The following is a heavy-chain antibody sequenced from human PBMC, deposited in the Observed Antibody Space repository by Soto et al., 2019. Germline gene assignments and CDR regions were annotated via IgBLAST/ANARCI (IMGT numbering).Heavy chain of an antibody. V-gene: IGHV1-69*02. J-gene: IGHJ5*02. CDR1: GGTFSSYT. D-gene: IGHD3-10*01. CDR2: IIPILGIA. CDR3: AGYGSGSYFWT. Sequence: QVQLVQSGAEVKKPGSSVKVSCKASGGTFSSYTISWVRQAPGQGLEWMGRIIPILGIANYAQKFQGRVTITADKSTSTAYMELSSLRSEDTDVYYCAGYGSGSYFWTWGQGTLVTVSS.